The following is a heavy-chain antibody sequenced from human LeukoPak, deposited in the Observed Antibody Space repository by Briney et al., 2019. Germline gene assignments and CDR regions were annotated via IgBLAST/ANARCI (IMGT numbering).Heavy chain of an antibody. V-gene: IGHV3-23*01. CDR3: AKEMDSRDYYGSGSCDY. D-gene: IGHD3-10*01. CDR1: GFTFSSYA. CDR2: ISGSGGST. Sequence: GGSLRLSCAASGFTFSSYAMSWVRQAPGKGLEWVSAISGSGGSTYYADSMKGRFTISRDNSKNTLYLQMNSLRAEDTAVYYCAKEMDSRDYYGSGSCDYWGQGTLVTVSS. J-gene: IGHJ4*02.